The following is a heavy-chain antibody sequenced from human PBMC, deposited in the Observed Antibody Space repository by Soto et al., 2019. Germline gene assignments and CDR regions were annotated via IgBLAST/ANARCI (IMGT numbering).Heavy chain of an antibody. Sequence: EVQLVESGGGLVQPGRSLRLSCAASGFSFEDYAMHWVRQAPGKGLEWVSGIAWNSDIIGYADSVKGRFTISRDNGKNSLYLQMNSLSPEDTALYYCAKDHYGSAIYGMDVWGQGTTVTASS. CDR3: AKDHYGSAIYGMDV. CDR2: IAWNSDII. J-gene: IGHJ6*02. CDR1: GFSFEDYA. D-gene: IGHD3-10*01. V-gene: IGHV3-9*01.